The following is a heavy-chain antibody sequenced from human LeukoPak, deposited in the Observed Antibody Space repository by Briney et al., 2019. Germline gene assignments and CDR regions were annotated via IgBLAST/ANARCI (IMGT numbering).Heavy chain of an antibody. CDR3: ARGGSSWSLYYYCGMDV. J-gene: IGHJ6*02. CDR2: IWYDGSHK. Sequence: GGSPRLSCAASGFTFSTYGMHWVRQAPGKGLEWVAVIWYDGSHKYYADSVKGRFTISRDNSKNTLYLQMNSLRAEDTAVYYCARGGSSWSLYYYCGMDVWGQGTTVTVSS. CDR1: GFTFSTYG. V-gene: IGHV3-33*01. D-gene: IGHD6-13*01.